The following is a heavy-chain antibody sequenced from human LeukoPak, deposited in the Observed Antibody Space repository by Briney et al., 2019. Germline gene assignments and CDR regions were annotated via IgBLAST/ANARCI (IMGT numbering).Heavy chain of an antibody. CDR3: ARDHRWAFDY. CDR2: IRSSSSTI. CDR1: GFTFSSYA. J-gene: IGHJ4*02. D-gene: IGHD6-13*01. Sequence: GGSLRLSCAASGFTFSSYAMSWVRQAPGKGLEWVSYIRSSSSTIWYADSVKGRFTISSDNAKSSLYLEMNSLRAEDTAVYFCARDHRWAFDYWGQGTLVTVSS. V-gene: IGHV3-48*01.